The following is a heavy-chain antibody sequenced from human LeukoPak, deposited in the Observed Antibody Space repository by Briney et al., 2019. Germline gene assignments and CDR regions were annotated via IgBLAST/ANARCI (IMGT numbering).Heavy chain of an antibody. Sequence: GGSLRLSCAASGFTFSDYYMSWIRQAPGKGLEWVSYISSSGSTICYADSVKGRFTISRDNSKNTLYLQMNSLRAEDTAVYYCARDAGIAARPGYYYYYMDVWGKGTTVTVSS. CDR1: GFTFSDYY. CDR3: ARDAGIAARPGYYYYYMDV. CDR2: ISSSGSTI. J-gene: IGHJ6*03. V-gene: IGHV3-11*04. D-gene: IGHD6-6*01.